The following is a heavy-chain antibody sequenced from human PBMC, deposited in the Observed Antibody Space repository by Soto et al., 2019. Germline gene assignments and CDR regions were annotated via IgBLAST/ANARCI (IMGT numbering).Heavy chain of an antibody. V-gene: IGHV1-69*12. Sequence: QVQLVQSGAAVKKPGSSVKVSCKASGGTFSSYAISWVRQATGQGLEWMGGIIPIFGIANYAQKFQGRFTFTADESTSTAYMELSSLRSEDTAGYYCARCDGNRNTYYYYGMDVWGQGTKVTVSS. CDR2: IIPIFGIA. CDR3: ARCDGNRNTYYYYGMDV. D-gene: IGHD2-15*01. J-gene: IGHJ6*02. CDR1: GGTFSSYA.